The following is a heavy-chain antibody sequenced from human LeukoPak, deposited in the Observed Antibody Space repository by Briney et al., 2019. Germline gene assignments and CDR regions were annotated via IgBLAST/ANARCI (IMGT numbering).Heavy chain of an antibody. D-gene: IGHD6-6*01. CDR1: GFTFSSHW. CDR3: AKDQKSKSSSSNYYYCYMDV. V-gene: IGHV3-30*18. J-gene: IGHJ6*03. CDR2: ISYDGRNE. Sequence: GGSLRLSCAASGFTFSSHWMSWVRQAPGKGLDWVAVISYDGRNEYYADSVKGRFTISRDNSKNTLYLQMNSLRVEDTAVYYCAKDQKSKSSSSNYYYCYMDVWGKGTTVTVSS.